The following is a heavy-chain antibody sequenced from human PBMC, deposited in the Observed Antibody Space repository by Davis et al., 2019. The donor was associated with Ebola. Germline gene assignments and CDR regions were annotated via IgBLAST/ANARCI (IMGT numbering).Heavy chain of an antibody. J-gene: IGHJ4*02. D-gene: IGHD1-26*01. CDR3: AKDKSIVGAIFDY. V-gene: IGHV3-23*01. CDR1: GFPFSCYA. CDR2: ISGSGGST. Sequence: GESLKTSCAASGFPFSCYALSWVRQAPGKGLEWVSAISGSGGSTYYADSVKGRFTISRDNSKNTLYLQMNSLRAEDTAVYYSAKDKSIVGAIFDYWGQGTLVTVSS.